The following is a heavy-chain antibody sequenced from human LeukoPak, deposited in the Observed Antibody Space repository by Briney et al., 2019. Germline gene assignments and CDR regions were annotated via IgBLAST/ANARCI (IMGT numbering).Heavy chain of an antibody. CDR2: MRCSGDRT. V-gene: IGHV3-23*01. CDR1: GFTFTNAR. CDR3: AKRFHEVDIVVTSQPGGGLDY. D-gene: IGHD5-12*01. Sequence: GESLRLSCVDSGFTFTNARMSWVRQARGKGLEWISAMRCSGDRTYYADSVKGRFTISRDNSKHTLYLQINSLRAEDTAVCERAKRFHEVDIVVTSQPGGGLDYWGQGTLVTVSP. J-gene: IGHJ4*02.